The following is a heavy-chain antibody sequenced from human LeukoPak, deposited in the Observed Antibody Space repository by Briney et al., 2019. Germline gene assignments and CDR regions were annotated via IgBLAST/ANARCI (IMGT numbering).Heavy chain of an antibody. CDR2: INPDGRDT. CDR1: GFTFTSYT. V-gene: IGHV3-7*01. D-gene: IGHD2-21*02. CDR3: TSWGDTTAEYFQR. Sequence: GGSLRLSCAASGFTFTSYTMNWVRQAPGKGLEWVAHINPDGRDTYYVDSVKGRFTISRDNAQNSMYLRMNSLRVEDTAVYYCTSWGDTTAEYFQRWGQGTLVTVSS. J-gene: IGHJ1*01.